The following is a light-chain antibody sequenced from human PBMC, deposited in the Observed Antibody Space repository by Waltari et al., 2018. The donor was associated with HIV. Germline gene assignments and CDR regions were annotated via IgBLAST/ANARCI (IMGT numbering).Light chain of an antibody. Sequence: EIVLTQSPDTLSLSPGHRATLPCRASQSITKDYLAWYQQNPGRAPRLLIHGAARRATGISDSFSGSGSGADFTLTISRLESEDLAVYYCQQYGDSPRTFDQGTKVEIK. CDR1: QSITKDY. CDR2: GAA. J-gene: IGKJ1*01. V-gene: IGKV3-20*01. CDR3: QQYGDSPRT.